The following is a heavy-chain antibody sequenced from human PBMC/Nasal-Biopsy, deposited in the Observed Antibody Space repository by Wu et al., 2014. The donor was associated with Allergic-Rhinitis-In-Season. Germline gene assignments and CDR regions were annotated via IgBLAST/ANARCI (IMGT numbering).Heavy chain of an antibody. V-gene: IGHV4-39*07. CDR2: VYYSGST. J-gene: IGHJ4*02. CDR3: ARISAGRGLFDL. Sequence: TLSLTCTVSSGSISSSSYYWGWIRQSPGKGLEWIGSVYYSGSTFYNPSLKSRVTMSIDTSKNQFSLKLSSVTAADTAVYYCARISAGRGLFDLWGQGTLVTVSS. CDR1: SGSISSSSYY.